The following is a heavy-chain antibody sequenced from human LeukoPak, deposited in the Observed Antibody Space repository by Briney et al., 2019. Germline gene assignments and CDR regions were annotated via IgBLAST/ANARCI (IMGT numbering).Heavy chain of an antibody. J-gene: IGHJ4*02. D-gene: IGHD3-22*01. Sequence: GGSLRLSCAASGFTFSSYWMSWVRQAPGKGLEWVANIKQDGSEKYCVDSVKGRFTISRDNAKNSLYLQMNSLRAEDTAVYYCARLRNLDYYDSSGYYPVAQYYFDYWGQGTLVAVSS. CDR2: IKQDGSEK. V-gene: IGHV3-7*01. CDR3: ARLRNLDYYDSSGYYPVAQYYFDY. CDR1: GFTFSSYW.